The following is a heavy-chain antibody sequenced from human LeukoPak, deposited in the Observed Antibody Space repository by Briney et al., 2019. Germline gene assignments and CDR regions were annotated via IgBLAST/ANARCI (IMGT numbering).Heavy chain of an antibody. CDR2: INHSGST. CDR1: GGSFSGYY. D-gene: IGHD6-13*01. Sequence: SETLSLTCAVYGGSFSGYYWSWIRQPPGKGLEWIGEINHSGSTNYNPSLKSRVTISVDTSKNQFSLKLGSVTAADTAVYYCARSRYSSSWVDYWGQGTLVTVSS. V-gene: IGHV4-34*01. J-gene: IGHJ4*02. CDR3: ARSRYSSSWVDY.